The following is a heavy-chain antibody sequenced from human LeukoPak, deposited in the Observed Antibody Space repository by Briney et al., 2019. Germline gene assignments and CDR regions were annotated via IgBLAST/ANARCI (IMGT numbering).Heavy chain of an antibody. J-gene: IGHJ4*02. V-gene: IGHV3-7*01. CDR3: SRLGGSYYHY. CDR1: GFTFNSYW. CDR2: IDPDGSEK. Sequence: PGGSLRLSCAASGFTFNSYWMSWVRQAPGKGLEWVANIDPDGSEKQYADSVKGRFTISRDNAKKSLYLQMNSLRADDTAVYYCSRLGGSYYHYWGQGTLVTVSS. D-gene: IGHD1-26*01.